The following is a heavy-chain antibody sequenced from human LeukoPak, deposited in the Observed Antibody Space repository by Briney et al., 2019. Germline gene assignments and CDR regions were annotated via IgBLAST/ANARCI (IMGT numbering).Heavy chain of an antibody. Sequence: GGSLRLSCTGSGFTFTDHNMDWVRQAPGEGLEWVGRITSKADSYTTEYATSVKGRFTVSGNTLKNSLYLQMNSLKTEDTAVYYCTRSPLHAGPHDYWGQGTLVTVSS. V-gene: IGHV3-72*01. CDR3: TRSPLHAGPHDY. J-gene: IGHJ4*02. CDR2: ITSKADSYTT. CDR1: GFTFTDHN.